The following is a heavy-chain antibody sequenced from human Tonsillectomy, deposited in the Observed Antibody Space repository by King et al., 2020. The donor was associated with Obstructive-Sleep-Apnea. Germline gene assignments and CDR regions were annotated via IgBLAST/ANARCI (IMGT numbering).Heavy chain of an antibody. D-gene: IGHD3-22*01. CDR2: IYYSGST. Sequence: QLQESGPGLVKPSQTLSLTCTVSGGSISSGDYYWSWIRQPPGKGLEWIGVIYYSGSTYYNPSLKSRVTISVDTSKNQFSLKLGSVTAAETAVYYCAREDSSGYGGGIFDYWGQGTLVTVSS. CDR1: GGSISSGDYY. J-gene: IGHJ4*02. V-gene: IGHV4-30-4*01. CDR3: AREDSSGYGGGIFDY.